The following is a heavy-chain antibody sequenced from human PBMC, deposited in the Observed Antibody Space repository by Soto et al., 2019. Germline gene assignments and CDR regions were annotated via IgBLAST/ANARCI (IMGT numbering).Heavy chain of an antibody. CDR3: ARPLGVAGLYYYYDGMDV. J-gene: IGHJ6*02. D-gene: IGHD6-19*01. Sequence: QVQLVQSGAEVKKPGSSVKVSCKASGGTFSSYAISWVRQAPGQGLEWMVGIIPIFGTANYAQKFQGRVTITADESTSTAHMELSRLRSEDTAVYYCARPLGVAGLYYYYDGMDVWGQGPKVTVSS. CDR2: IIPIFGTA. CDR1: GGTFSSYA. V-gene: IGHV1-69*01.